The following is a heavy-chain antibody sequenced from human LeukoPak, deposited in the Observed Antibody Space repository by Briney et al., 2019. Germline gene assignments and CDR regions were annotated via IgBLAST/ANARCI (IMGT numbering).Heavy chain of an antibody. V-gene: IGHV3-30*18. D-gene: IGHD6-13*01. CDR2: ISYDGSNK. Sequence: GGSLRLSCAASGFTFSDYYMSWIRQAPGKGLEWVAVISYDGSNKYYADSVKGRFTISRDNSKNTLYLQMNSLRAEDTAVYYCAKDLFYSSSWYERNGAFDIWGQGTMVTVSS. CDR3: AKDLFYSSSWYERNGAFDI. CDR1: GFTFSDYY. J-gene: IGHJ3*02.